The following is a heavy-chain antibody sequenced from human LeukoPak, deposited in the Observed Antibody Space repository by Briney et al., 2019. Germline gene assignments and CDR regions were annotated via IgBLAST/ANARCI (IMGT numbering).Heavy chain of an antibody. J-gene: IGHJ1*01. CDR1: GGSISTYY. V-gene: IGHV4-59*01. CDR2: IYHSGST. CDR3: AGGGAGWPSFQN. Sequence: SETLSLTCTVSGGSISTYYWNWIRQPPRKGLEWIGYIYHSGSTNYNPSLQSRVTISVDTSKNQFSLNLNSVTAADTAVYYCAGGGAGWPSFQNWGQGPLVT. D-gene: IGHD1-26*01.